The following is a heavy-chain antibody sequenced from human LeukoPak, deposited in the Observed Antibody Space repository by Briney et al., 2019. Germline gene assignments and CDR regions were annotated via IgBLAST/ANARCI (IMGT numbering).Heavy chain of an antibody. CDR1: GYTLTELS. Sequence: ASVKVSCKVSGYTLTELSMHWVRQAPGKGLEWMGGFDPEDGETIYAQKFQGRVTMTEDTSTDTAYMELSSLRSEGTAVYYCATGHPYYYDSSGHGRFRFDPWGQGTLVTVSS. V-gene: IGHV1-24*01. CDR3: ATGHPYYYDSSGHGRFRFDP. D-gene: IGHD3-22*01. J-gene: IGHJ5*02. CDR2: FDPEDGET.